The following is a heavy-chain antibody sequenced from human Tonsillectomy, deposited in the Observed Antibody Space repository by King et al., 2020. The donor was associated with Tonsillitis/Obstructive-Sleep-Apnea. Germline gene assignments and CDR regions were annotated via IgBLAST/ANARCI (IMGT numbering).Heavy chain of an antibody. CDR3: ARGIVVVPAAKKRGAFDI. CDR1: GGSFSGYY. V-gene: IGHV4-34*01. CDR2: INHSGST. J-gene: IGHJ3*02. Sequence: VQLQQWGAGLLKPSETLSLTCAVYGGSFSGYYWSWIRQPPGKGLEWIGEINHSGSTNYNPSLKSRVTISVDTSKNQFSLKLGLVTAADTGVYYCARGIVVVPAAKKRGAFDIWGQGTMVTVSS. D-gene: IGHD2-2*01.